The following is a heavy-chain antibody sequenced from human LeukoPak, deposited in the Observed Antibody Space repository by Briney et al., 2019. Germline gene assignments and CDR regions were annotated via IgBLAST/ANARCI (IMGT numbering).Heavy chain of an antibody. Sequence: GGSQRLSCAASGFTFSSYSMNWVRQAPGKGLEWVSSISSSSSYIYYADSVKGRFTISRDNAKNSLYLQMNSLRAEDTAVYYCARGSPPYYYGSGSRRYFDLWGRGTLVTVSS. CDR2: ISSSSSYI. J-gene: IGHJ2*01. V-gene: IGHV3-21*01. D-gene: IGHD3-10*01. CDR1: GFTFSSYS. CDR3: ARGSPPYYYGSGSRRYFDL.